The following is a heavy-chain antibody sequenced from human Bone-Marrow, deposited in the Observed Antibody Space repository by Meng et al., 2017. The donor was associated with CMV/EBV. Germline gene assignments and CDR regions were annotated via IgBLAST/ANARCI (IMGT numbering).Heavy chain of an antibody. Sequence: GESLKISCKGSGYSFTSYWIGWVRQAPGKGLEWVSSISSSSSYIYYADSVKGRFTISRDNAKNSLYLQMNSLRAEDTAVYYCAVDCSSTSCYFINDAFDIWGQGTMVTVSS. J-gene: IGHJ3*02. D-gene: IGHD2-2*01. CDR2: ISSSSSYI. CDR3: AVDCSSTSCYFINDAFDI. CDR1: GYSFTSYW. V-gene: IGHV3-21*01.